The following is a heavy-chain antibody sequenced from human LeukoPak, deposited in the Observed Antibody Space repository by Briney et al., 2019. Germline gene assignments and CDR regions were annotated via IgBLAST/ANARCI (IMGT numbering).Heavy chain of an antibody. D-gene: IGHD6-19*01. CDR1: GFTFSSYW. V-gene: IGHV3-7*01. J-gene: IGHJ4*02. CDR3: ARDSQLGIAVAGIFDY. CDR2: IKQDGSEK. Sequence: GGSLGLSCAASGFTFSSYWMSWVRQAPGKGLEWVANIKQDGSEKYYVDSVKGRFTISRDNAKNSLYLQMNSLRAEDTAVYYCARDSQLGIAVAGIFDYWGQGTLVTVSS.